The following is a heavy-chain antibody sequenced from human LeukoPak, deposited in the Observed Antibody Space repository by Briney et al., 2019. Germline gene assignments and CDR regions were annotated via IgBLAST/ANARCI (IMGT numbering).Heavy chain of an antibody. V-gene: IGHV3-30*03. Sequence: PGGSLRLSCAASGVTLSPYGMHWVRQAPGKGLEWVAVISYEGGTQHYADSVKGRFIISRDNPRNTLYLQMNILGTEDTAVYYCAGRRYYDYTGFLDYWGQGTLVTVSS. D-gene: IGHD3-22*01. J-gene: IGHJ4*02. CDR2: ISYEGGTQ. CDR3: AGRRYYDYTGFLDY. CDR1: GVTLSPYG.